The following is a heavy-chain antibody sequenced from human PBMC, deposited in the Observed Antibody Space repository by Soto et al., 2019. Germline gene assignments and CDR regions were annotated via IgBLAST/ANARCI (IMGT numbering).Heavy chain of an antibody. CDR3: ARVAGSGWYDA. J-gene: IGHJ5*02. V-gene: IGHV4-30-2*01. CDR1: GWYIVSGGYS. D-gene: IGHD6-19*01. Sequence: SETLSLTCSVSGWYIVSGGYSWSWIRQPPGKGLEWIGNIYHRGSTYYNPSLKSRVTISVDVSKNQFSLKLNSVTAADTAVYYCARVAGSGWYDAWGQGTLVTVSS. CDR2: IYHRGST.